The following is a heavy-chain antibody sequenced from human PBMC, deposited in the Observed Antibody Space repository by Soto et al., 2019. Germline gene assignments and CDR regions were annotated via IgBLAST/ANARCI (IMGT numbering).Heavy chain of an antibody. CDR2: TYYRSKWYN. D-gene: IGHD3-16*01. CDR1: GDSVSDNSAA. J-gene: IGHJ4*02. Sequence: PSQTLSLTCAISGDSVSDNSAAWNWIRQSPSRGLEWLGRTYYRSKWYNDYAVSVKSRITVTPDTSKNQFSLHLNSVTPEDTAVYYXAREFPYYVSSDSYLDYWGQGALVTVSS. CDR3: AREFPYYVSSDSYLDY. V-gene: IGHV6-1*01.